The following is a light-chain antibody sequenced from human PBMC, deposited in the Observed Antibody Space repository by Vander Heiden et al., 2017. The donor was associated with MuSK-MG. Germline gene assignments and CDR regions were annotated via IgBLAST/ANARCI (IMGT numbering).Light chain of an antibody. CDR2: DVS. CDR3: SSSTTSNTVV. CDR1: SSDIGSYRY. Sequence: SALTQPASVSGSPGPSITISCIGTSSDIGSYRYVSWYQQHPGKVPKLLIFDVSDRPPGVSNRFSGSKSGNTASLTIFGLQPEDEADYYCSSSTTSNTVVFGGGTKVTVL. V-gene: IGLV2-14*03. J-gene: IGLJ3*02.